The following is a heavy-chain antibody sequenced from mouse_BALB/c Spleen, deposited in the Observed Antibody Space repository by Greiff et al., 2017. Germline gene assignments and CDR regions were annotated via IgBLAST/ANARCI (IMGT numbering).Heavy chain of an antibody. CDR1: GYTFTDYE. CDR3: TRHDSSGYPYYFDY. D-gene: IGHD3-2*01. J-gene: IGHJ2*01. V-gene: IGHV1-15*01. CDR2: IDPETGGT. Sequence: VQRVESGAELVRPGASVTLSCKASGYTFTDYEMHRVKQTPVHGLEWIGAIDPETGGTAYNQKFKGKATLTADKSSSTAYMELRSLTSEDSAVYYCTRHDSSGYPYYFDYWGQGTTLTVSS.